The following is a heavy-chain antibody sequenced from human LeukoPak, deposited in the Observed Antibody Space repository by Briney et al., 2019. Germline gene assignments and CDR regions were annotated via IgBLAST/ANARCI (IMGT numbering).Heavy chain of an antibody. V-gene: IGHV1-8*03. CDR3: ARGLRFLEWANDY. CDR2: MNPNSGNT. CDR1: GYTFTSYD. J-gene: IGHJ4*02. Sequence: ASVKVSCKASGYTFTSYDINWVRQATGQGLEWMGWMNPNSGNTGYAQKFQGRVTITRNTSISTAYMELSSLRSEDTAVYYCARGLRFLEWANDYGGQGTLVTVSS. D-gene: IGHD3-3*01.